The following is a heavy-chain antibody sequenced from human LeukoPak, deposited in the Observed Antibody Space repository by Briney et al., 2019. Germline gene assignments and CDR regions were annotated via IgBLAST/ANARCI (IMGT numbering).Heavy chain of an antibody. V-gene: IGHV3-48*02. CDR3: ARDRYYGSGSYQNAGGCFES. CDR1: GFTFSTYS. J-gene: IGHJ4*02. Sequence: GGSLRLSCAASGFTFSTYSMNWVRQAPGKGLEWVAYINSSSTIIYYADSVKGRFTISRDNAKNSLYLQMNSLRDEDTAVYYCARDRYYGSGSYQNAGGCFESWGQGTLVTVSS. CDR2: INSSSTII. D-gene: IGHD3-10*01.